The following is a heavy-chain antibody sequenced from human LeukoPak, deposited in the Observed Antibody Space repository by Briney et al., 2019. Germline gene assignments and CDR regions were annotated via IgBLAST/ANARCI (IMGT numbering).Heavy chain of an antibody. Sequence: PGASLRLSCAASGFIFSSYAMSWVRQAPGKGLEWVSAISGSGGSTDYADSVKGRFTISRDNSKNTLYLQMNSLRAEDTAVFYCARHLSLSGSYYSIDYWGQGTLVTVSS. D-gene: IGHD1-26*01. CDR3: ARHLSLSGSYYSIDY. V-gene: IGHV3-23*01. CDR2: ISGSGGST. J-gene: IGHJ4*02. CDR1: GFIFSSYA.